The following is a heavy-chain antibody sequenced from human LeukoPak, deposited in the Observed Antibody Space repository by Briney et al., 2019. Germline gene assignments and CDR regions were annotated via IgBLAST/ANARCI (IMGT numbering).Heavy chain of an antibody. V-gene: IGHV1-46*01. CDR2: INPTGTGT. J-gene: IGHJ4*02. CDR1: GYTFSNYY. D-gene: IGHD2-8*02. Sequence: ASVKVSCKASGYTFSNYYMHWVRQAPGQGLEWMGLINPTGTGTNYAQKFRGRVTLTRDTSTTTVYMELSSLRSEDSAVYYCAREESGGSFDYWGQGTLVTVSS. CDR3: AREESGGSFDY.